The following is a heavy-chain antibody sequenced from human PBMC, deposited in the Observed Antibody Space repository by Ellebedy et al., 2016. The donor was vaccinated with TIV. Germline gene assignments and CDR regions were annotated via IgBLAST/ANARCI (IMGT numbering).Heavy chain of an antibody. V-gene: IGHV4-34*01. CDR2: INDRGST. CDR3: ARGELAIRGVVTGYYGLDV. D-gene: IGHD3-3*01. CDR1: GGSFSGNY. J-gene: IGHJ6*02. Sequence: MPSESLSLTCAVYGGSFSGNYWSWIRQPPGKGLEWIGEINDRGSTNYNPFLKSRVTISVDTSKNQFSLQLTSVSAADTAVYYCARGELAIRGVVTGYYGLDVWGQGTTVTVSS.